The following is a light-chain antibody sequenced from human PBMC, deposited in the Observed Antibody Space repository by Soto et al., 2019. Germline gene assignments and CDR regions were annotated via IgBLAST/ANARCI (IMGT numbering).Light chain of an antibody. CDR3: QAWGTGIRV. CDR2: LNSDGSH. Sequence: QLVLTQSPSASASLGASVKLTCTLSSEHSYYAIAWHQQQPEKGPRYLMKLNSDGSHTKGDGIPDRFSGSTSGAERYLTISSLQSEDEADYYCQAWGTGIRVFGGGTKVTVL. CDR1: SEHSYYA. J-gene: IGLJ2*01. V-gene: IGLV4-69*01.